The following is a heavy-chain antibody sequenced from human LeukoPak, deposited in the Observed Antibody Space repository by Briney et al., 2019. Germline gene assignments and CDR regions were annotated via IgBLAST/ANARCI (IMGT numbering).Heavy chain of an antibody. CDR1: GFTFSSNA. Sequence: GGSLRLSCEASGFTFSSNAMSWVRQAPGKGLEWVSKISYSGDSTYYTDSVKGRFTISRNNSKNTLYLQMHSLRAEDTAVYYCAKDHRASWGIVVVITPFDYWGQGTLVTVSS. CDR3: AKDHRASWGIVVVITPFDY. CDR2: ISYSGDST. J-gene: IGHJ4*02. D-gene: IGHD3-22*01. V-gene: IGHV3-23*01.